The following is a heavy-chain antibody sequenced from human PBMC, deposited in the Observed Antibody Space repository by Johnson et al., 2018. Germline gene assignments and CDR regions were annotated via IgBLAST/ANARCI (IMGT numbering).Heavy chain of an antibody. D-gene: IGHD2-15*01. J-gene: IGHJ5*02. CDR2: IFSSGGNT. Sequence: QVQLVQSGAEVKRXGASVKVXCKASGYSVTNYNMHLIRQAPGQGLEWMGTIFSSGGNTLYPQTFQGRVTMTRDTTTNTVYMALSTRTSEDTAVYYCTRGYGGPGAWGQGTLVTVSP. CDR3: TRGYGGPGA. V-gene: IGHV1-46*01. CDR1: GYSVTNYN.